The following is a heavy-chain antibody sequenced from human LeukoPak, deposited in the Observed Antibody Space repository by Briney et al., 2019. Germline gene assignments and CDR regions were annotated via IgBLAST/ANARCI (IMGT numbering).Heavy chain of an antibody. Sequence: ASVKVSCKASGGTFSSYAISWVRQAPGQGLEWMGGIIPIFGTANYAQKFQGRVTMTRNTSISTAYMELSSLRSEDTAVYYCAIRLLWFGELLDYWGQGTLVTVSS. J-gene: IGHJ4*02. CDR3: AIRLLWFGELLDY. D-gene: IGHD3-10*01. CDR2: IIPIFGTA. V-gene: IGHV1-69*05. CDR1: GGTFSSYA.